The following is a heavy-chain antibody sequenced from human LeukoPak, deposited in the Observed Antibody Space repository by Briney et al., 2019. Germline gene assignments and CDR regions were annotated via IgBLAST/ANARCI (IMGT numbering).Heavy chain of an antibody. D-gene: IGHD3-10*01. J-gene: IGHJ6*02. V-gene: IGHV3-7*03. CDR3: ARDYGSGSYIPYYYYGMDV. CDR1: GFTFSSYW. CDR2: IKQDGSEK. Sequence: GGSLRLSCAASGFTFSSYWMSWVHQAPGKGLEWVANIKQDGSEKYYVDSVKGRFTISRDNAKNSLYLQMNSLRAEDTAVYYCARDYGSGSYIPYYYYGMDVWGQGTTVTVSS.